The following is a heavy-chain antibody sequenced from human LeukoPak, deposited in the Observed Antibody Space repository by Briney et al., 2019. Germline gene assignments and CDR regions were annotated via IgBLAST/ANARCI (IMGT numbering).Heavy chain of an antibody. Sequence: PSGALSLTCAVSGGSISSSNWWSWVRQPPGKGLEWIGEIYHSGSTNYNPSLKSRVTISVDKSKNQFSLKLSSVTAADTAVYYCAGVAYDILTGPAAPTLFDYWGQGTLVTVSS. CDR2: IYHSGST. CDR3: AGVAYDILTGPAAPTLFDY. J-gene: IGHJ4*02. V-gene: IGHV4-4*02. CDR1: GGSISSSNW. D-gene: IGHD3-9*01.